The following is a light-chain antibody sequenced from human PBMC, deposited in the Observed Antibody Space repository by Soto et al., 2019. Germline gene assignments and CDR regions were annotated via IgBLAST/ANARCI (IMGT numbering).Light chain of an antibody. CDR3: QKYNSAPWT. Sequence: DIQMPQSPSSLSASVGDRDTITCRASQVISNYLAWYQQKPGKVPKLLIYAASTLQSGVPFRFSGSGSGTDFTLTISSLQPEDVATYYCQKYNSAPWTFGQGTKVEIK. CDR1: QVISNY. CDR2: AAS. V-gene: IGKV1-27*01. J-gene: IGKJ1*01.